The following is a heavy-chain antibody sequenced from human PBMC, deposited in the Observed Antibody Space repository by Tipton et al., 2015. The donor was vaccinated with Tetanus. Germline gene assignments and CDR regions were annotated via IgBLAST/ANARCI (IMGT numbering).Heavy chain of an antibody. V-gene: IGHV4-59*07. CDR3: ARTSGYMDSGC. CDR2: IDYFGST. J-gene: IGHJ1*01. CDR1: GGSISTYH. D-gene: IGHD3-3*01. Sequence: TLSLTCTVSGGSISTYHWNWIRQSPGKGLEWIGYIDYFGSTKYNPSLKSRVAMSVDTSKYQMSLRLNSVTSADTAVYYCARTSGYMDSGCWGQGTLVTVSS.